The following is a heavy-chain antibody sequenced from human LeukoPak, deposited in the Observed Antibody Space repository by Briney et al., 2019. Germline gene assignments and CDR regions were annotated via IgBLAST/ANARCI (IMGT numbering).Heavy chain of an antibody. Sequence: SETLSLTCAVSGGSISSGDWWNWVRQPPGKGLEWIGEIYHSGSTKYNPSLESRVTISVDKSKNQFSLKLTSVTAADTALYFCARVPTHFWAEDLYFDYWGQGILVTVS. CDR1: GGSISSGDW. J-gene: IGHJ4*02. V-gene: IGHV4-4*02. D-gene: IGHD3-16*01. CDR2: IYHSGST. CDR3: ARVPTHFWAEDLYFDY.